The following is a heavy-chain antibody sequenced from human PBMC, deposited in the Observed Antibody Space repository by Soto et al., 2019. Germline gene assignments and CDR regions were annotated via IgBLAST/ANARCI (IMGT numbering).Heavy chain of an antibody. CDR2: ISYDGTTK. CDR3: ARAWRTAGTTVWFDH. V-gene: IGHV3-30-3*01. CDR1: GFTFSTHA. Sequence: QEQVVESGGGVVQPGRSLRLSCAASGFTFSTHAMHWVRQAPGRGLEWVAIISYDGTTKDYADSVKGRFTISRDNSKNAFYLQMNSLRSEDTALYYCARAWRTAGTTVWFDHCGQGTLVTVSS. J-gene: IGHJ5*02. D-gene: IGHD1-1*01.